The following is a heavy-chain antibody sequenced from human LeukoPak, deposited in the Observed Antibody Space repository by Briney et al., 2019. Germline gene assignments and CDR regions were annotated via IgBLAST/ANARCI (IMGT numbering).Heavy chain of an antibody. CDR3: ARVPVGSYSFGY. V-gene: IGHV3-74*01. CDR1: GFTFSNYW. CDR2: INTDGSTT. Sequence: PGGSLRLSCAASGFTFSNYWMHWVRQAPGKGLVWVSRINTDGSTTSYVDSVKDRFTISRDNTKNTLYLHMNSLRAADTAVYYCARVPVGSYSFGYWGQGTLVTVSS. D-gene: IGHD1-26*01. J-gene: IGHJ4*02.